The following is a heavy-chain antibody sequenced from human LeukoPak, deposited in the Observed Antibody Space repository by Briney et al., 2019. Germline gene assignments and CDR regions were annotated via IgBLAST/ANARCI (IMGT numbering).Heavy chain of an antibody. D-gene: IGHD6-19*01. J-gene: IGHJ4*02. V-gene: IGHV3-23*01. CDR2: ISGSGGST. CDR3: AKVDSRDSSGWADY. CDR1: GFTFSSYG. Sequence: GGSLRLSCAASGFTFSSYGMSWVRQAPGKGLEWVSAISGSGGSTYYADSVKGRFTISRDNSKNTLYLQMNSLRAEDTAVYYCAKVDSRDSSGWADYWGQGTLVTVSS.